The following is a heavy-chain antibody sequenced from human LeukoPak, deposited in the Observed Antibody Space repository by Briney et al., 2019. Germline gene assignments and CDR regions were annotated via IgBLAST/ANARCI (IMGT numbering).Heavy chain of an antibody. CDR1: GGSFSGYY. CDR3: ARSVYTYYYGSGSTLFDH. D-gene: IGHD3-10*01. CDR2: INHSGST. J-gene: IGHJ4*02. Sequence: SETLSLTCAVYGGSFSGYYWSWIRQPPGKGLEWIGEINHSGSTNYNPSLKSRVTISVDTSKNQFSLKLSSVTAADTAVYYCARSVYTYYYGSGSTLFDHWGQGTLVTVSS. V-gene: IGHV4-34*01.